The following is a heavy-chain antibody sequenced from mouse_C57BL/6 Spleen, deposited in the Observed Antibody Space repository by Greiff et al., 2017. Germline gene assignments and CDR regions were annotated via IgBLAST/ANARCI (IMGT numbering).Heavy chain of an antibody. CDR1: VYTFTEYT. J-gene: IGHJ2*01. Sequence: VQLQQSGAELVKPGASVKLSCKASVYTFTEYTIHWVKQRSGQGLEWIGWFYPGSGSIKYNEKFKDKATLTADKSSSTVYMELSRLTSEDSAVYFCARHPPIYYGKGYYFDDWGQGTTLTVSS. V-gene: IGHV1-62-2*01. CDR2: FYPGSGSI. CDR3: ARHPPIYYGKGYYFDD. D-gene: IGHD2-1*01.